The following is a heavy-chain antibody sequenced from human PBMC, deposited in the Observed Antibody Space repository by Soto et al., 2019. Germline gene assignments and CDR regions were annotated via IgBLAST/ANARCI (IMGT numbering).Heavy chain of an antibody. CDR3: ARDQSSGSPGGMDV. V-gene: IGHV4-4*07. CDR1: GGSISSYY. D-gene: IGHD1-26*01. J-gene: IGHJ6*02. CDR2: IYTSGST. Sequence: ASETLSLTCTVSGGSISSYYWSWIRQPAGKGLEWIGRIYTSGSTNYNPSLKSRVTMSVDTSKNQFSLKLSSVTAADTAVYYCARDQSSGSPGGMDVLGQGTTVTVSS.